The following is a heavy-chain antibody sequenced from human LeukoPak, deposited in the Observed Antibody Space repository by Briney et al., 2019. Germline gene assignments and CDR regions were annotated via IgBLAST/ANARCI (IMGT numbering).Heavy chain of an antibody. J-gene: IGHJ6*03. D-gene: IGHD4-17*01. CDR2: MNPNSGNT. CDR3: ARGEEALRFYYYYYYMDV. Sequence: ASVKVSCKASGYTFTSYDINWVRQATGQGLEWMGRMNPNSGNTGYAQKFQGRVTMTRNTSISTAYMELSSLRSEDTAVYYCARGEEALRFYYYYYYMDVWGKGTTVTISS. V-gene: IGHV1-8*01. CDR1: GYTFTSYD.